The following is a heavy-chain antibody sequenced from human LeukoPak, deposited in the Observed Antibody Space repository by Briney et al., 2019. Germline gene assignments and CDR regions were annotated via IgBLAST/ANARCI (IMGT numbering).Heavy chain of an antibody. V-gene: IGHV3-49*04. CDR3: TRAAVVVTSTDYYYAMDV. CDR2: IRSKGYGGTT. J-gene: IGHJ6*02. CDR1: GFTFGVYA. Sequence: PGRSLRLSCTASGFTFGVYAMSWVRQAPGKGLEWVGFIRSKGYGGTTEYAASVKGRFTISRDDSISIAYLQMNSLKTEDTAVYYCTRAAVVVTSTDYYYAMDVWGQGTTVTVSS. D-gene: IGHD3-22*01.